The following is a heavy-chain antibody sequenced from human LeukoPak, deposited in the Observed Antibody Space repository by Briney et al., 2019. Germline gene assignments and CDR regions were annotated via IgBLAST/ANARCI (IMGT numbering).Heavy chain of an antibody. D-gene: IGHD3-10*01. CDR3: AKGGTLVRGVITWSPYYYYYMDV. J-gene: IGHJ6*03. CDR2: ISGSGGRT. Sequence: GGSLRLSCAASGFTFSSYGLTWVRQAPGKGLEWVSGISGSGGRTYYADSVKGRFTISRDNSKNTLYLQINSLRAEDTAVYYCAKGGTLVRGVITWSPYYYYYMDVWGKGTTVTISS. V-gene: IGHV3-23*01. CDR1: GFTFSSYG.